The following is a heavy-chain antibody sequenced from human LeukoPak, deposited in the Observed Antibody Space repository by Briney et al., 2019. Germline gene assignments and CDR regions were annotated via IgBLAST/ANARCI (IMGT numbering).Heavy chain of an antibody. J-gene: IGHJ6*03. CDR2: IYYSGST. V-gene: IGHV4-61*01. CDR1: GGSISTSTYY. D-gene: IGHD1-26*01. CDR3: ASGAYSYYYMDV. Sequence: SETLSLTCTVSGGSISTSTYYWSWIRQPPGKGLEWIGYIYYSGSTNYNPSLKSRVTISVDTSKNQFSLKLSSVTAADTAVYYCASGAYSYYYMDVWGKGTTATISS.